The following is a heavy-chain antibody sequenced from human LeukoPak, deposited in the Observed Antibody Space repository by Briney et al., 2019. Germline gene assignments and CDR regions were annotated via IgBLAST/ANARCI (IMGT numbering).Heavy chain of an antibody. Sequence: GGSLRLSCAASGFTFSSYSMNWVRQAPGRGLEWVSYISSSSRTIYYADSVKGRFTISRDNDKNSLYLQMNSLGDEDTAVYYCARDRYGDYDFDYWGQGTLVTVSS. CDR3: ARDRYGDYDFDY. CDR2: ISSSSRTI. V-gene: IGHV3-48*02. J-gene: IGHJ4*02. D-gene: IGHD4-17*01. CDR1: GFTFSSYS.